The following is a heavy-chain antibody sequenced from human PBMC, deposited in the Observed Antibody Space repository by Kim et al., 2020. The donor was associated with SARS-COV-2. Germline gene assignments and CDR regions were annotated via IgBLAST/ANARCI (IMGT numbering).Heavy chain of an antibody. CDR1: GFTFSSYW. CDR3: ARETFMVRGVNGWFDP. CDR2: IKQDGSEK. V-gene: IGHV3-7*01. J-gene: IGHJ5*02. D-gene: IGHD3-10*01. Sequence: GGSLRLSCAASGFTFSSYWMSWVRQAPGKGLEWVANIKQDGSEKYYVDSVKGRFTISRDNAKNSLYLQMNSLRAEDTAVYYCARETFMVRGVNGWFDPWGQGTLVTVSS.